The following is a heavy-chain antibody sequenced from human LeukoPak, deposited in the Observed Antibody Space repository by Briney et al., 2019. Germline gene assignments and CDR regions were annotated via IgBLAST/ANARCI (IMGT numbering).Heavy chain of an antibody. CDR3: ARSSIAAAGIDY. CDR2: IYYSGST. D-gene: IGHD6-13*01. CDR1: GGSISSSSYY. Sequence: SETLSLTCTVSGGSISSSSYYWGWIRQPPGKGPEWIGSIYYSGSTYYNPSLKSRVTISVDTSKNQFSLKLSSVTAADTAVYYCARSSIAAAGIDYWGQGTLVTVSS. J-gene: IGHJ4*02. V-gene: IGHV4-39*01.